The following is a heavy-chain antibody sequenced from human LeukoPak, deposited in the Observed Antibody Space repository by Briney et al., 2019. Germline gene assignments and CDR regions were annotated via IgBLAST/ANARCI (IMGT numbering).Heavy chain of an antibody. CDR3: ARQRGDVYYYDSSGYPFDY. J-gene: IGHJ4*02. V-gene: IGHV4-39*01. D-gene: IGHD3-22*01. CDR2: IYYTGRT. CDR1: GGSFSNTRYY. Sequence: SETLSLTCTVSGGSFSNTRYYWGWIRQPPGKGLEWIGSIYYTGRTYYNPSLKSRVIISVDTSKNQFSLKLSSVTAADTAVYYCARQRGDVYYYDSSGYPFDYWGQGTLVTVSS.